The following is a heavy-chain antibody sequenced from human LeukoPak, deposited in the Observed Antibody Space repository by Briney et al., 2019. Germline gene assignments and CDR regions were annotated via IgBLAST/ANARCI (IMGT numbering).Heavy chain of an antibody. V-gene: IGHV1-2*06. Sequence: ASVKVSCKASGYTFTDYYMHWVRQAPGQGLEWMGRIYPNTGGTNYAQNFQGRVTLTRDTSISTVYMELNRLNSDDTAIYYCGRGNGYGLDYWGQGTLVTVSS. CDR1: GYTFTDYY. CDR3: GRGNGYGLDY. CDR2: IYPNTGGT. D-gene: IGHD5-18*01. J-gene: IGHJ4*02.